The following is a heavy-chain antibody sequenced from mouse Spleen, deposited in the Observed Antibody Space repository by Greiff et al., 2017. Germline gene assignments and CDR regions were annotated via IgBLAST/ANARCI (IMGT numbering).Heavy chain of an antibody. CDR3: ARNYAYYSNYLYYYAMDY. D-gene: IGHD2-5*01. Sequence: VKLVESGPGLVAPSQSLSITCTVSGFSLTSYAISWVRQPPGKGLEWLGVIWTGGGTNYNSALKSRLSISKDNSKSQVFLKMNSLQTDDTARYYCARNYAYYSNYLYYYAMDYWGQGTSVTVSS. J-gene: IGHJ4*01. CDR2: IWTGGGT. V-gene: IGHV2-9-1*01. CDR1: GFSLTSYA.